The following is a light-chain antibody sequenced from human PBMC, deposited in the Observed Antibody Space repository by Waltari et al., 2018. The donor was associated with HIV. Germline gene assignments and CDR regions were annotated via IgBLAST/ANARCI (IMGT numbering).Light chain of an antibody. CDR3: QSYDSTNWV. V-gene: IGLV6-57*04. J-gene: IGLJ3*02. Sequence: NFMLTQPHSVSESPGKTVTISCTRSSGSIVSNYVQWYQQRPGSAPTTVIYEDKQRPSGVPDLFSGSIDSSSNPASLTISGLKTEDEADYYCQSYDSTNWVFGGATKLTVL. CDR2: EDK. CDR1: SGSIVSNY.